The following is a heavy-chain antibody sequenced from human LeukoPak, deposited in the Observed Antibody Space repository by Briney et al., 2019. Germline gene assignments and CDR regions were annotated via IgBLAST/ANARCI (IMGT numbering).Heavy chain of an antibody. V-gene: IGHV4-38-2*02. CDR3: ARVDSGWYRTVDY. CDR2: IFHSGTT. J-gene: IGHJ4*02. CDR1: GYSISSGYY. D-gene: IGHD6-19*01. Sequence: SETLSLTCTVSGYSISSGYYWGWIRQPPGKGLEWIGSIFHSGTTYYNPSLKSRVTISLDTSKNQFSLKLSSVTAADTAVYYCARVDSGWYRTVDYWGQGTLVTVSS.